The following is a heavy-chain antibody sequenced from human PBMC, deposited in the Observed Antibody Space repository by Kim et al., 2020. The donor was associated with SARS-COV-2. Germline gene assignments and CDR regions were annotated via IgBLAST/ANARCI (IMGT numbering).Heavy chain of an antibody. CDR1: GFTFGDYA. D-gene: IGHD3-10*01. V-gene: IGHV3-49*03. CDR2: IRSKAYGGTT. CDR3: TPAQWFGEINPYYYYDSGMDV. Sequence: GGSLRLSCTASGFTFGDYAMSWFRQAPGKGLEWVGFIRSKAYGGTTEYAASVKGRFTISRDDSKSIAYLQMNSLKTEDTDVYYCTPAQWFGEINPYYYYDSGMDVWGQGTTVTVSS. J-gene: IGHJ6*02.